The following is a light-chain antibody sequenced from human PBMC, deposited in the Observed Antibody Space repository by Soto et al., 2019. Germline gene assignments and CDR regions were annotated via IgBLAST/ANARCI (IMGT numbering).Light chain of an antibody. CDR3: QQSAGSPRT. V-gene: IGKV3-20*01. CDR1: QSVSSSY. CDR2: GAS. J-gene: IGKJ1*01. Sequence: EIVLTQSPGTLSLSPGERAILSCRASQSVSSSYLAWYQQKPGQAPRLLMYGASSRATGIPDRFSGSGSGTDFTLTISRLEPEDFAVYYCQQSAGSPRTFGQGTKVEIK.